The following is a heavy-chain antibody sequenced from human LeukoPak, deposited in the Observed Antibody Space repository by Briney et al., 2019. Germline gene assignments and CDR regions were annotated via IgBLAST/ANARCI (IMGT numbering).Heavy chain of an antibody. CDR3: ARGSARRTCGGNYLSY. V-gene: IGHV1-8*01. CDR2: MNPNSGNT. Sequence: ASVKVSCKASGYTFTSYDINWVRQATGQGLEWMGWMNPNSGNTGYAQKFQGRVTMTRNTSISTAYMELSSLRSEDTAVYYCARGSARRTCGGNYLSYWGQGTLVTVSS. J-gene: IGHJ4*02. D-gene: IGHD1-26*01. CDR1: GYTFTSYD.